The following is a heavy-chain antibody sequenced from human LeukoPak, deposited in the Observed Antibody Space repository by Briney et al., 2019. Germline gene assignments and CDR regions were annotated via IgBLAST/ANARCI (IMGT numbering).Heavy chain of an antibody. CDR3: AKDVSSSWYADY. D-gene: IGHD6-13*01. J-gene: IGHJ4*02. CDR2: IRYDGVIK. Sequence: PGGSLRLSCAASGFTFSTYGMHWVRQAPGKGLEWVAFIRYDGVIKYYADSVKGRFTISRDNSKNTLYLQMNSLRAEDTAVYYCAKDVSSSWYADYWGQGTLVTVSS. V-gene: IGHV3-30*02. CDR1: GFTFSTYG.